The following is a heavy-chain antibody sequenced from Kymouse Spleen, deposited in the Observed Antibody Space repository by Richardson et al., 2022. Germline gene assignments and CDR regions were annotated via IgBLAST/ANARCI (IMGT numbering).Heavy chain of an antibody. Sequence: QVQLQESGPGLVKPSETLSLTCTVSGGSISSYYWSWIRQPPGKGLEWIGYIYYSGSTNYNPSLKSRVTISVDTSKNQFSLKLSSVTAADTAVYYCARDYYDSSGYYAFDIWGQGTMVTVSS. CDR3: ARDYYDSSGYYAFDI. CDR1: GGSISSYY. J-gene: IGHJ3*02. D-gene: IGHD3-22*01. CDR2: IYYSGST. V-gene: IGHV4-59*01.